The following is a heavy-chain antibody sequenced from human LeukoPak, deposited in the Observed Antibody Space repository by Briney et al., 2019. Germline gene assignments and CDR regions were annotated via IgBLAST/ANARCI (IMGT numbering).Heavy chain of an antibody. D-gene: IGHD6-13*01. V-gene: IGHV4-59*01. CDR3: ARDKWYSSSWHNPKTDYYFHY. CDR2: IYYSGST. CDR1: GGSISSYY. J-gene: IGHJ4*02. Sequence: SETLSLTCTVSGGSISSYYWSWIRQPPGKGLEWIGYIYYSGSTNYNPSLKSRVTISVDTSKNQFSLKLSSVTAADTAVYYCARDKWYSSSWHNPKTDYYFHYWGQRTLVTVSS.